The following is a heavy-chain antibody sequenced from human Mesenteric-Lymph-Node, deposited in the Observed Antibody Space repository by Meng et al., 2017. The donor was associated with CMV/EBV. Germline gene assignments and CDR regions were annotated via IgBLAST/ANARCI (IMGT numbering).Heavy chain of an antibody. CDR1: GYTFSDYY. CDR3: ARGRCGTSCYTFDF. Sequence: ASVKVSCKASGYTFSDYYIHWVRQAPGQGLEWMGWINPHSGGINYAQRFQGRVTLTTDTSINTAYMELSSLTSDDTAVYYCARGRCGTSCYTFDFWGQGTLVTVSS. J-gene: IGHJ4*02. CDR2: INPHSGGI. V-gene: IGHV1-2*02. D-gene: IGHD2-2*02.